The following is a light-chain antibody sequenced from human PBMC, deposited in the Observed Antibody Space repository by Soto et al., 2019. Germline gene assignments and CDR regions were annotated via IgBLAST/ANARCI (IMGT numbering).Light chain of an antibody. CDR1: QSVSSN. CDR3: QQYNNWRPQT. Sequence: EIVMTQSPATLSVSPGERATLSCRASQSVSSNLAWYQQKPGQAPRLLIYGASTRATGIPARFSGSGSGTEFTLTINSLQSEDCAVYYCQQYNNWRPQTFGQGTKVEIK. V-gene: IGKV3-15*01. J-gene: IGKJ1*01. CDR2: GAS.